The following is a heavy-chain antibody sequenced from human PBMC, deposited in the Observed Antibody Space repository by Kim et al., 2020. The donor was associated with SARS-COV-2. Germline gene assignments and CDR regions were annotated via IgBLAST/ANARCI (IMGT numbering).Heavy chain of an antibody. CDR3: ARVDYYDGSGHIQKYDFDY. V-gene: IGHV3-23*01. CDR2: VTASGTTT. J-gene: IGHJ4*02. CDR1: GFTFSNYA. D-gene: IGHD3-22*01. Sequence: GGSLRLSCAASGFTFSNYAMTWVRQAPGRGLEWVSAVTASGTTTYYADSVKGRFTISRDDFKSTLFLQMSSLRAEDTAVYYCARVDYYDGSGHIQKYDFDYWGQGPLVTVSS.